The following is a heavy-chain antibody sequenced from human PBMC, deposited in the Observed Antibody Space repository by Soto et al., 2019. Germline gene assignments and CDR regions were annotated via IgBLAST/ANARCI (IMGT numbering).Heavy chain of an antibody. CDR1: GYTFTSYY. CDR3: ARGDNEYSSWSWFDP. Sequence: ASVKVSCKASGYTFTSYYMHWVRQAPGQGLEWVGIINPSGGSTSYAQKFQGRVTMTRDTSTSTVYMELSSLRSEDTAVYYCARGDNEYSSWSWFDPWGKGTLVTVSS. CDR2: INPSGGST. D-gene: IGHD6-6*01. J-gene: IGHJ5*02. V-gene: IGHV1-46*01.